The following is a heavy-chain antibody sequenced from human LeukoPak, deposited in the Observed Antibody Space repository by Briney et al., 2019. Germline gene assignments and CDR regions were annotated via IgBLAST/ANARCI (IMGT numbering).Heavy chain of an antibody. CDR1: GFTFSDYY. J-gene: IGHJ6*02. Sequence: GGSLRLSCAASGFTFSDYYMSWIRQAPGKGLEWVSYISSSGSTIYYADSVMGRFTISRDNAKNSLYLQMNSLRAEDTAVYYCARDYYGSGSYYKVYYYGMDVWGQGTTVTVSS. D-gene: IGHD3-10*01. V-gene: IGHV3-11*01. CDR3: ARDYYGSGSYYKVYYYGMDV. CDR2: ISSSGSTI.